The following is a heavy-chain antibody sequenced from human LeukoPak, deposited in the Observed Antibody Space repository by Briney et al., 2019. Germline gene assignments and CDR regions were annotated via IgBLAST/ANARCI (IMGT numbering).Heavy chain of an antibody. CDR1: GYTFTGYY. CDR3: ARVSSTARHYGMDV. Sequence: GASVKVSCKASGYTFTGYYMHWVRQAPGQGLEWMGWINPNSGGTNYAQKFQGRVTMTRNTSISTAYMELSSLRSEDTAVYYCARVSSTARHYGMDVWGQGTTVTVSS. CDR2: INPNSGGT. D-gene: IGHD4-17*01. V-gene: IGHV1-2*02. J-gene: IGHJ6*02.